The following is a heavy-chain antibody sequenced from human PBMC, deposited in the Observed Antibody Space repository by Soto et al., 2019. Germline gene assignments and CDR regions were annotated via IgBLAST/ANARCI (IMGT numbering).Heavy chain of an antibody. Sequence: QLQLQESGPGLVKPSETLSLTCTVSGGSISSSSYYWGWIRQPPGKGLEWIGSIYYSGSTYYNPSLKSRVTISVDTSKNQFSLKLSSVTAADTAVYYCVFERADFWSGYYSYYYYYMDVWGKGTTVTVSS. J-gene: IGHJ6*03. CDR1: GGSISSSSYY. V-gene: IGHV4-39*01. CDR3: VFERADFWSGYYSYYYYYMDV. D-gene: IGHD3-3*01. CDR2: IYYSGST.